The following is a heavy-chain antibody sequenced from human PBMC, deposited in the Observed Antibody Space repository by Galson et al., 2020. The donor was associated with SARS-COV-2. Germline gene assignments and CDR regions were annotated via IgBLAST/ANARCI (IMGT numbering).Heavy chain of an antibody. D-gene: IGHD7-27*01. CDR3: ARDLPTGAALSSNVDY. J-gene: IGHJ4*02. CDR2: ISSGGSAI. CDR1: GFTFSDYY. Sequence: RGSLRLSCAASGFTFSDYYMRWIRQAPGQGLEWVSYISSGGSAIYYTDSVKGRFTISRDNAKNSLYLQMNSLRAEDTAMYYCARDLPTGAALSSNVDYWGQGTLVTVSS. V-gene: IGHV3-11*01.